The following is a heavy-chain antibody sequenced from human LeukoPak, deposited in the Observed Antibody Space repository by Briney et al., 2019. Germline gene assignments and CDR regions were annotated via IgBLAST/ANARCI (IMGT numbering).Heavy chain of an antibody. CDR3: TTRVVTTNDY. CDR2: IKTTREGGTT. V-gene: IGHV3-15*01. D-gene: IGHD2-21*02. J-gene: IGHJ4*02. CDR1: GFTFSNVW. Sequence: GGSLRLSCAASGFTFSNVWMNWVRQAPGKGLEWVGRIKTTREGGTTDCAAPMRGRFTISRDDSKNTLYLQMDSLKTEDTAVYYCTTRVVTTNDYWGQGTLVTISS.